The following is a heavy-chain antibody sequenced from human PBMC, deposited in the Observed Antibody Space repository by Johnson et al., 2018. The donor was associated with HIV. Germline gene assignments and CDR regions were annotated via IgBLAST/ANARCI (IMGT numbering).Heavy chain of an antibody. D-gene: IGHD6-19*01. CDR1: GFIFDDYA. CDR2: FSWDGSSA. CDR3: AKVGSGGSGWYDGAVDI. Sequence: ELQLVESGGVVVQPGGSLRLSCAASGFIFDDYAMHWVRQGPGKGLEWVSLFSWDGSSAYYADSVKGRFTISRDKRKNSLYLQMKSLRAEDTAMYYCAKVGSGGSGWYDGAVDIWGQGTMVTVSS. V-gene: IGHV3-43D*03. J-gene: IGHJ3*02.